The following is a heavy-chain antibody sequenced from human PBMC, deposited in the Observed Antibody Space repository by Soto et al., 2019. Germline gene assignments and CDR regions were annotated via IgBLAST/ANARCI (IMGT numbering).Heavy chain of an antibody. Sequence: ASVKVSCKASGYTFTSYAMHWVRQAPGQRLEWMGWINAGNGNTKNSQNSKGRVSIPRNTSASTAYMELSSLRSEDTVVFYCARAFYDILTDNNYYGMDVWGQGTTVTVSS. V-gene: IGHV1-3*01. CDR2: INAGNGNT. CDR1: GYTFTSYA. J-gene: IGHJ6*02. CDR3: ARAFYDILTDNNYYGMDV. D-gene: IGHD3-9*01.